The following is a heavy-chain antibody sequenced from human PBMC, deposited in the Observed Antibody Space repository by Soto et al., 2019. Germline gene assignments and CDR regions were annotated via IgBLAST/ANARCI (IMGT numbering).Heavy chain of an antibody. CDR1: GDPLTSFY. V-gene: IGHV4-59*01. Sequence: QVQLQESGPGLVKPSETLSLTCTVSGDPLTSFYWTWIRQSPEKGLEWLGYMYLSGTTNYNPSFRSRVTMSVDTSKNQFSLTLTSVTVADTAVYYCARIHGGSWGIDPWGPGTLVTVSS. D-gene: IGHD3-16*01. J-gene: IGHJ5*02. CDR2: MYLSGTT. CDR3: ARIHGGSWGIDP.